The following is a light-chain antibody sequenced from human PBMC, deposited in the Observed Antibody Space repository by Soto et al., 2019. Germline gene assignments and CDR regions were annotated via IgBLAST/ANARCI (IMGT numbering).Light chain of an antibody. CDR3: TSYAGTYSFFYV. V-gene: IGLV2-8*01. CDR2: EVS. Sequence: QSVLTQPPSASGSPGQSVTISCTGTSSDVGAYNYVSWYQQLPGKAPKLIIYEVSKRPSGVPDRFSGSKSGNTASLTVSGLQAEDEADYYCTSYAGTYSFFYVIGTGTNVTVL. J-gene: IGLJ1*01. CDR1: SSDVGAYNY.